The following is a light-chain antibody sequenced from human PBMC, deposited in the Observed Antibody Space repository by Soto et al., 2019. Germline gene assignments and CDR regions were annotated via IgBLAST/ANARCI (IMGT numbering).Light chain of an antibody. CDR3: QKYNRATHT. CDR2: AAS. V-gene: IGKV1-27*01. Sequence: DIQMTQSPSSLSASVGDRVTITCRASPGISNYLAWYQQKPGKVPKLLIYAASTLQSGVPSRFSGSGSGTDFTLTISSLQPEDVATYYCQKYNRATHTFVQGTQLEIK. J-gene: IGKJ2*01. CDR1: PGISNY.